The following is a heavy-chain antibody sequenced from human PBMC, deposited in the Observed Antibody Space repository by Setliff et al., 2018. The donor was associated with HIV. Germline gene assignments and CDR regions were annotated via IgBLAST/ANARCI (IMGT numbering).Heavy chain of an antibody. Sequence: ASVMVSCKASENSLILYYMHWVRQAPGQGLEWMGVIYPNGDFTRSAQKFQGRVTMTRDTSTSTVDMGLSSLRSEDTAVYYCARGKVVRGVIPSYYFDYWGQGTLVTVSS. D-gene: IGHD3-10*01. V-gene: IGHV1-46*01. J-gene: IGHJ4*02. CDR1: ENSLILYY. CDR3: ARGKVVRGVIPSYYFDY. CDR2: IYPNGDFT.